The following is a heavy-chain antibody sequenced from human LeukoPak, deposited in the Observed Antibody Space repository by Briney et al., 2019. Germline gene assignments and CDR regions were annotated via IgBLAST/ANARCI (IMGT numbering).Heavy chain of an antibody. CDR3: ASLDPIAAAGTPPDPHYYYYYGMDV. V-gene: IGHV1-69*01. D-gene: IGHD6-13*01. J-gene: IGHJ6*02. CDR2: IIPIFGTA. Sequence: SVNVSCKASGGTFSSYAISWVRQAPGQGLEWMGGIIPIFGTANYAQKFQGRVTITADESTSTAYMELSSLRSEDTAVYYCASLDPIAAAGTPPDPHYYYYYGMDVWGQGTTVTVSS. CDR1: GGTFSSYA.